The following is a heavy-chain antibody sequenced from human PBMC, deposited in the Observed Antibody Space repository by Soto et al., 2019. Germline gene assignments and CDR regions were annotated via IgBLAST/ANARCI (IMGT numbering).Heavy chain of an antibody. V-gene: IGHV4-59*01. D-gene: IGHD3-22*01. CDR3: ARVRGYYDSSGYYGNWFDP. CDR1: GGSISSYY. Sequence: SETLSLTCTVYGGSISSYYWSWIRQPPGKGLEWIGYIYYSGSTNYNPSLKSRVTISVDTSKNQFSLKLSSVTAADTAVYYCARVRGYYDSSGYYGNWFDPWGQGTLVTVSS. J-gene: IGHJ5*02. CDR2: IYYSGST.